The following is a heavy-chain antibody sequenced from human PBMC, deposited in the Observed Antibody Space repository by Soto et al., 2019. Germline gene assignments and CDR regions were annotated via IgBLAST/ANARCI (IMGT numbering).Heavy chain of an antibody. Sequence: ASVKVSCKASGYTFTRYYMHWVRQAPAQGLEWMGIINPSGGSTSYAQKFQGRVTMTRDTSTSTVYMELSSLRSEDTAVYYCAREGDHYDFWSGYYNEGAFDIWGQGTMVTVSS. D-gene: IGHD3-3*01. V-gene: IGHV1-46*03. J-gene: IGHJ3*02. CDR2: INPSGGST. CDR1: GYTFTRYY. CDR3: AREGDHYDFWSGYYNEGAFDI.